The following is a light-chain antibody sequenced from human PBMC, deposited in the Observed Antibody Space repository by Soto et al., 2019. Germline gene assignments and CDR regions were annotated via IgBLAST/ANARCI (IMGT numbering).Light chain of an antibody. CDR3: EHYNNLWG. CDR1: QSVSTN. Sequence: EIVMTQSPATLSVSPGERVTLSCRASQSVSTNLAWYQQKPGQAPRPLIYGASTRATGVPARVSGSGSGTEFTLTISILQSEDFAVYYCEHYNNLWGFGGGTKVEIK. CDR2: GAS. V-gene: IGKV3-15*01. J-gene: IGKJ4*01.